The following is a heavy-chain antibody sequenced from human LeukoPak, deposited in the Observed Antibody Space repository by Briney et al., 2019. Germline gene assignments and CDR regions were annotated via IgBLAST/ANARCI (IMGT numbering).Heavy chain of an antibody. CDR1: GFTFSSYW. Sequence: PGGSLRLSCAASGFTFSSYWMHWVRQAPGKGLVWVSRIKNDGSSTTYADSVKGRFTISRDNAKNTLYLQMNSLRAEDTAVYYCARGPSGYHNTGGQGTLVTVSS. D-gene: IGHD5-12*01. J-gene: IGHJ4*02. CDR2: IKNDGSST. CDR3: ARGPSGYHNT. V-gene: IGHV3-74*01.